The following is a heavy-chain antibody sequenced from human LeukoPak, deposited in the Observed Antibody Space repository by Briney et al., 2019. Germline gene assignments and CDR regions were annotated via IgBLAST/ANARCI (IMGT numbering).Heavy chain of an antibody. Sequence: ASVKVSCKASGYTFTIYYIHWVRQAPGQGLEWMGWINPDSGGTNYAQQFQGRVTMTRDTSISTVYMDLSRLRSDDTAMYYCVREARAGNWFDPWGQGTLVIVSS. CDR1: GYTFTIYY. CDR3: VREARAGNWFDP. CDR2: INPDSGGT. V-gene: IGHV1-2*02. J-gene: IGHJ5*02.